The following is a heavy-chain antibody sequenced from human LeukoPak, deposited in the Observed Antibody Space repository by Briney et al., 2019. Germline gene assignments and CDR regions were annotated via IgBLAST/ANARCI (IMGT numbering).Heavy chain of an antibody. CDR3: ARLTALGTANDY. Sequence: SSETLSLTCTVSGDSITSTSYYWGWIRQPPGKGLEWIGSVHYSVDTYYNPSVKSRVTISVDTSKNQISLKLTSVTAADTAVYYCARLTALGTANDYWGQGTLVTVSS. CDR2: VHYSVDT. D-gene: IGHD6-13*01. J-gene: IGHJ4*02. V-gene: IGHV4-39*01. CDR1: GDSITSTSYY.